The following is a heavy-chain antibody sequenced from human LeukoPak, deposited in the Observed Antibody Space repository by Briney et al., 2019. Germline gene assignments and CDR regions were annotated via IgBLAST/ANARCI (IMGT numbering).Heavy chain of an antibody. V-gene: IGHV4-4*07. CDR1: GGSVDTYY. CDR3: TNLGGQGDY. D-gene: IGHD3-16*01. CDR2: IYPSGVT. J-gene: IGHJ4*02. Sequence: SETLSLICAVSGGSVDTYYWSWIRQPAGKGLEWIGRIYPSGVTNYNPSLKSRVTMSVDTSKNPLSLRVTSVTAADTAMYYCTNLGGQGDYWGQGTLVTVSS.